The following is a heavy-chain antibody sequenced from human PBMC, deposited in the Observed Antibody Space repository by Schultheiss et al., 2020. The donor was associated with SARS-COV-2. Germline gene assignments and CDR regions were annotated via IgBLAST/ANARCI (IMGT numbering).Heavy chain of an antibody. CDR3: ARDPGYSSGSLFDY. J-gene: IGHJ4*02. CDR2: ISDSTNYT. CDR1: GFTFSDHY. D-gene: IGHD6-19*01. V-gene: IGHV3-11*06. Sequence: GGSLRLSCAASGFTFSDHYMSWIRQAPGKGLEWVSYISDSTNYTNYTDSVKGRFTISRDNAQNSLFLQMNSLRAEDTAVYYCARDPGYSSGSLFDYWGQGTLVTVSS.